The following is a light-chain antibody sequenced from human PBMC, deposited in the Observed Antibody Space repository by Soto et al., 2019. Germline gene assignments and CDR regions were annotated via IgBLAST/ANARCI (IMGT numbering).Light chain of an antibody. Sequence: EIVLTQSPGTLSLSPGERATLSCRASQSVSSSYLAWYQHKPGQAPRLLIYGASSRATGIPDRFSGSGSGTEFTLTIIRLEPEDFAVYYCQQYGSSPFTFGPGTKVDIK. CDR1: QSVSSSY. CDR2: GAS. J-gene: IGKJ3*01. V-gene: IGKV3-20*01. CDR3: QQYGSSPFT.